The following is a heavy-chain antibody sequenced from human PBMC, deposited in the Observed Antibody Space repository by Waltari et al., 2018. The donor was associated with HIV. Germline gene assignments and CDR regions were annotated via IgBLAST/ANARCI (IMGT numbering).Heavy chain of an antibody. V-gene: IGHV1-2*06. CDR2: INPNSGGA. CDR3: ASTYGSGSSYFYYYYMDV. Sequence: QVHLVQSGAEVKKPGASVKVSCKASGYTLTGYYMHWVRQAPEQGLEWMGRINPNSGGANYAQKFQGRVTMTRDTSISPAYMELSGLRSDDTAVYYCASTYGSGSSYFYYYYMDVWGKGTTVTVSS. J-gene: IGHJ6*03. CDR1: GYTLTGYY. D-gene: IGHD3-10*01.